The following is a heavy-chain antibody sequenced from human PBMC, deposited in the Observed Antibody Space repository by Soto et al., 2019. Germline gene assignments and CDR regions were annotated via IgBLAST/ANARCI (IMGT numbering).Heavy chain of an antibody. J-gene: IGHJ6*03. Sequence: QVQLVQSGAEVKEPGASVTVSCRASGDRFTDYYMHWVRQAPGQGLEWMGWINPNSGVTKYAQKFRGCVTMTRDTSIRTVYMQLSRLGFDDTAIYYCARESGGATATLDYYYFYMDVWGTGTTVTVSS. V-gene: IGHV1-2*04. CDR1: GDRFTDYY. CDR3: ARESGGATATLDYYYFYMDV. CDR2: INPNSGVT. D-gene: IGHD5-12*01.